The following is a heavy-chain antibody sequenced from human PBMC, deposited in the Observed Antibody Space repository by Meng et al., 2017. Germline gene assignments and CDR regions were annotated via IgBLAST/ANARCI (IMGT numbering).Heavy chain of an antibody. CDR2: INHSGST. J-gene: IGHJ5*02. V-gene: IGHV4-34*01. CDR1: GGSFSGYY. Sequence: GSLRLSCAVYGGSFSGYYWSWIRQPPGKGPEWIGEINHSGSTNYNPSLKSRVTISVDTSKNQFSLKLSSVTAADTAVYYCARGGGFTMVRGVKLWFDPWGQGTLVTVSS. D-gene: IGHD3-10*01. CDR3: ARGGGFTMVRGVKLWFDP.